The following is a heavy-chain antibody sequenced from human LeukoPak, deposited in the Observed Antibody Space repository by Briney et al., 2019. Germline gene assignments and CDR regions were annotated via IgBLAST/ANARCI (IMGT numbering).Heavy chain of an antibody. CDR1: GFTFSSYA. D-gene: IGHD2-2*01. CDR3: AKGLPPHCSSTSCFAGRSLDV. J-gene: IGHJ6*02. Sequence: GGSLRLSCAASGFTFSSYAMSWVRQAPGKGLEWVSALSDSGGYIYYADSVKGRFTISRENSKNTLYLQMNSLRAEDTAVYYCAKGLPPHCSSTSCFAGRSLDVWGQGTTVTVSS. V-gene: IGHV3-23*01. CDR2: LSDSGGYI.